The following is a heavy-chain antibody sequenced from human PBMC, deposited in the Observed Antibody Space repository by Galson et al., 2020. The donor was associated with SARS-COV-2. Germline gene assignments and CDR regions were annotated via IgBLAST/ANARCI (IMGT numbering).Heavy chain of an antibody. CDR1: GFSLSTSGMC. J-gene: IGHJ4*02. Sequence: SGPTLVKPTQTLTLTCTFSGFSLSTSGMCVSWLRQPPGKALEWLARIDWDDDKYYSTSLKTRLTISKDTSKNQVVLTMTNMDPVDTATYYCALVYSGYVALDYWGQGTLVTVSS. D-gene: IGHD5-12*01. CDR3: ALVYSGYVALDY. V-gene: IGHV2-70*11. CDR2: IDWDDDK.